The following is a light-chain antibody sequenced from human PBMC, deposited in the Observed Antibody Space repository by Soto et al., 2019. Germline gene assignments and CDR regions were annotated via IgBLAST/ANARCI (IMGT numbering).Light chain of an antibody. CDR2: DAS. Sequence: DIQMTQSPSALSASVGDRVTITCRASQSISGWLAWFQQKPGKAPKLLIYDASSLESGVPSRFSGSGSWTEFTLAIPSLQPDDFATYYCQKYVLSRGTFGQGAKMEIK. CDR1: QSISGW. V-gene: IGKV1-5*01. CDR3: QKYVLSRGT. J-gene: IGKJ1*01.